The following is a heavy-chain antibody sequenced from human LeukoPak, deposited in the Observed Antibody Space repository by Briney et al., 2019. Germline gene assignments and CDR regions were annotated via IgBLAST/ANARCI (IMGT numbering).Heavy chain of an antibody. CDR3: AREHCSGGSCYSIYYYYYMDV. CDR1: GGSISSYY. Sequence: SETLSLTCTISGGSISSYYWSWIRQPPGKGLEWIGSIYHSGSTYYNPSLKSRVTISVDTSKNQFSLKLSSVTAADTAMYYCAREHCSGGSCYSIYYYYYMDVWGKGTTVTVSS. CDR2: IYHSGST. D-gene: IGHD2-15*01. V-gene: IGHV4-59*12. J-gene: IGHJ6*03.